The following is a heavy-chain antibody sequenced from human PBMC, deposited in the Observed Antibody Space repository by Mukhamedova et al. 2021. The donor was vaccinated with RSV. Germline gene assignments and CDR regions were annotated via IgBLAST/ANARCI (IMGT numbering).Heavy chain of an antibody. J-gene: IGHJ5*02. Sequence: VRLAPGQGLQWMGGIMPMFGIADYAQMFKGRVTLTVDKSTTTAYMELTNLRSDDSAVYYCARGGSAHYDSWTAMKKSFDTWGQGTL. D-gene: IGHD3-3*01. CDR2: IMPMFGIA. V-gene: IGHV1-69*17. CDR3: ARGGSAHYDSWTAMKKSFDT.